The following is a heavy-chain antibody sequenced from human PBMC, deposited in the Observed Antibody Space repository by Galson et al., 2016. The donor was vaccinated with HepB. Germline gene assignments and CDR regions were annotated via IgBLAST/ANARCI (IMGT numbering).Heavy chain of an antibody. V-gene: IGHV4-30-4*01. J-gene: IGHJ6*02. D-gene: IGHD5-18*01. CDR3: ARETQLLYGMDV. Sequence: LSLTCTVPGGSISSGDYYWSWIRQPPGKGLEWIGYIYYSGSTHYNPSLKSRVTISIDTSKNQFSLKLNSVTAADTAVYYCARETQLLYGMDVWGQGTTVTVSS. CDR2: IYYSGST. CDR1: GGSISSGDYY.